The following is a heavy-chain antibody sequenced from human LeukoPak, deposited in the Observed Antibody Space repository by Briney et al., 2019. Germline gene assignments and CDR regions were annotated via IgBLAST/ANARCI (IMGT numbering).Heavy chain of an antibody. V-gene: IGHV1-2*02. CDR1: GYTFTGYY. Sequence: ASVKVSCKASGYTFTGYYINWVRQAPGKGVEWMGWINPNSGGTNHAQKFQGRVTMTSDTSISTAYMELSSLRSDDTAVYYCARKSAARSTSEFDCWGQGTLVTVSS. CDR2: INPNSGGT. J-gene: IGHJ4*02. D-gene: IGHD2-2*01. CDR3: ARKSAARSTSEFDC.